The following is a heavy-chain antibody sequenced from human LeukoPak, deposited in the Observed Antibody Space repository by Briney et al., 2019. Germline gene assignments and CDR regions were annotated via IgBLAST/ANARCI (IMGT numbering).Heavy chain of an antibody. J-gene: IGHJ4*02. CDR1: GGSISSYY. V-gene: IGHV4-59*01. D-gene: IGHD2-2*01. CDR2: IYYSGST. Sequence: KPSETLSLTCTVSGGSISSYYWSWIRQPPGKGLEWIGYIYYSGSTNYNPSLKSRVTISVDTSKNQFSLKLSSVTDADTAVYYCASVGCSSTSCYYYFDYWGQGTLVTVSS. CDR3: ASVGCSSTSCYYYFDY.